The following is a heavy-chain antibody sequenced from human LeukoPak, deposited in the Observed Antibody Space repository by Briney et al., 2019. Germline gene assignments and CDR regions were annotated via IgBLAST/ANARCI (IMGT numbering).Heavy chain of an antibody. CDR3: VRADTSGWFKIVDY. CDR1: GFTFRNYA. D-gene: IGHD6-19*01. V-gene: IGHV3-23*01. J-gene: IGHJ4*02. CDR2: ISGSGGST. Sequence: GGSLRLSCAASGFTFRNYAMSWVRQAPGKGLEWVSAISGSGGSTYYADSVKGRFTISRDNSKNTLYLQMNSLRAEDTAVYYCVRADTSGWFKIVDYWGLGTLVTVSS.